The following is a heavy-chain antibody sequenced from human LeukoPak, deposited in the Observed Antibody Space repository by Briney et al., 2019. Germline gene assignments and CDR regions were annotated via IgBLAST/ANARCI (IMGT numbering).Heavy chain of an antibody. Sequence: GASVKVSCKASGGTFSSYAISWVRQAPGQGLEWMGGIIPIFGTANYAQKFQGRVTITADESTSTAYMELSSLRSEDTAVYYRARVEGDYYDSSGYYFDYWGQGTLVTVSS. CDR2: IIPIFGTA. CDR1: GGTFSSYA. CDR3: ARVEGDYYDSSGYYFDY. J-gene: IGHJ4*02. V-gene: IGHV1-69*13. D-gene: IGHD3-22*01.